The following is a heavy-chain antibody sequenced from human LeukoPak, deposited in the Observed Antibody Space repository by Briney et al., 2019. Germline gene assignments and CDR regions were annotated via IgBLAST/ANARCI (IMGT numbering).Heavy chain of an antibody. CDR2: TYYTSKWYN. J-gene: IGHJ3*02. D-gene: IGHD6-13*01. CDR3: AREFEHQLAYDAFNI. CDR1: GNSVCSTSAA. V-gene: IGHV6-1*01. Sequence: SLPGRVKPSLTLSLSPAISGNSVCSTSAAWNWIRESPLRGLVGLGRTYYTSKWYNDYAVSVKGRITINPETSKNQLSLQLNSVTPEDTAVYYCAREFEHQLAYDAFNIWGQGPMVIASS.